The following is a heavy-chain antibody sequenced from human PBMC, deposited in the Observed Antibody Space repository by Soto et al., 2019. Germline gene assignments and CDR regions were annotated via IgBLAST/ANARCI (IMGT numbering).Heavy chain of an antibody. D-gene: IGHD1-26*01. CDR2: ISSSSSYI. J-gene: IGHJ4*02. CDR3: ARSIVGATSDY. CDR1: GFTFSSYS. V-gene: IGHV3-21*01. Sequence: GGSLRLSCAASGFTFSSYSMNRVRRAPGKGLEWVSSISSSSSYIYYADSVKGRFTISRDNAKNSLYLQMNSLRAEDTAVYYCARSIVGATSDYWGQGTLVTVSS.